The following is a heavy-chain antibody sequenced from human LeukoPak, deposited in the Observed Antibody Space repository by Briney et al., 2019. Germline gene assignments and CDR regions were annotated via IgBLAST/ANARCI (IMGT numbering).Heavy chain of an antibody. J-gene: IGHJ4*02. V-gene: IGHV1-69*05. CDR3: ARVRDSSSWYYFDY. CDR1: GGTFSSYA. Sequence: ASVKVSCKASGGTFSSYAISWVRQAPGQGLEWMGGIIPIFGTANYAQKFQGRVTITTDESTSTAYMERSSLRSEDTAVYYCARVRDSSSWYYFDYWGQGTLVTVSS. CDR2: IIPIFGTA. D-gene: IGHD6-13*01.